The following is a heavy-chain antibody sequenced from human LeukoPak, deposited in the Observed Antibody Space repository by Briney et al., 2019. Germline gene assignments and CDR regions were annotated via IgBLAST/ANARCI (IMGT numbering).Heavy chain of an antibody. J-gene: IGHJ4*02. D-gene: IGHD1-26*01. CDR3: ARVMRSGSPFDY. Sequence: PGGSLRLSCAASGFTVSSNYMSWVRQAPGKGLEWVSVIYSGGSTYYADSVKGRFTISRDNSKNSLFLQMNSLRAEDTAVYYCARVMRSGSPFDYWGQGTLVTVSS. CDR1: GFTVSSNY. CDR2: IYSGGST. V-gene: IGHV3-53*01.